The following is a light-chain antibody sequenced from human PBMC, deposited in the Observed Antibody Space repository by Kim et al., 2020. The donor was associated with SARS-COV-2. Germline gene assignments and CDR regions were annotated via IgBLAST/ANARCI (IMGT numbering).Light chain of an antibody. CDR2: EDD. CDR1: SGSIDDNY. CDR3: QSYNRDNEL. J-gene: IGLJ2*01. Sequence: NFMLTQPHSVSESPGQTVTISCTRSSGSIDDNYVQWYQQRPGGVPTTVIYEDDQRPSGVSDRFSGSIDNSSNSASLTISGLRNEDEADYYCQSYNRDNELFGGGTQLTVL. V-gene: IGLV6-57*04.